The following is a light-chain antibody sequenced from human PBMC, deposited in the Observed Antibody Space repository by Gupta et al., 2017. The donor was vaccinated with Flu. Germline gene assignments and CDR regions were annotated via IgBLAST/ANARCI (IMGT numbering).Light chain of an antibody. CDR2: WAS. J-gene: IGKJ1*01. CDR3: KQEDSSPRS. Sequence: DIVMTQSPDSLSVSLGERATINCRSSQSLLYSSSNKNYLAWYQQKAGQPPKLLIYWASTRESGVPDRFSGRGSGTXFTLSIXSRQAEDVAVYYCKQEDSSPRSFGXGTKVEVK. V-gene: IGKV4-1*01. CDR1: QSLLYSSSNKNY.